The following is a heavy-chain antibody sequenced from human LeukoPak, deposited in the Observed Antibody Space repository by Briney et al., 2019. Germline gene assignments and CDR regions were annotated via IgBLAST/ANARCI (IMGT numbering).Heavy chain of an antibody. CDR1: GFTFSSYS. V-gene: IGHV3-21*01. Sequence: PGGSLRLSCAASGFTFSSYSMNWVRQAPGKGLEWVSSISSSSYIYYADSVKGRFTISRDNAKNSLYLQMNSLRAEDTAVYYCARDLGVGYCSGGSCWNDAFDIWGQGTMVTVSS. D-gene: IGHD2-15*01. CDR2: ISSSSYI. J-gene: IGHJ3*02. CDR3: ARDLGVGYCSGGSCWNDAFDI.